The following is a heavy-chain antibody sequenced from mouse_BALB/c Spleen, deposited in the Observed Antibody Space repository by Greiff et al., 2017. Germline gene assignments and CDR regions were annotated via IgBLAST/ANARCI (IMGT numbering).Heavy chain of an antibody. CDR3: ARRNSGGFAY. CDR2: ISSGGSYT. Sequence: EVKLVESGGDLVKPGGSLKLPCAASGFTFSSYGMSWVRQTPDKRLEWVATISSGGSYTYYPDSVKGRFTIYRDNAKNTRYLQMSSRKSEDTAMYYCARRNSGGFAYWGQGTLVTVSA. CDR1: GFTFSSYG. V-gene: IGHV5-6*02. J-gene: IGHJ3*01. D-gene: IGHD1-3*01.